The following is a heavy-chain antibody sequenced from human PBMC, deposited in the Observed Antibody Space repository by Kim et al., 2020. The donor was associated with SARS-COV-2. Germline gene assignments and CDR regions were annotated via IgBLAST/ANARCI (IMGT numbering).Heavy chain of an antibody. J-gene: IGHJ6*02. Sequence: GGSLRLSCAASGFTFSSYAMSWVRQAPGKGLEWVSVIYSGGSSTYYADSVKGRFTISRDNSKNTLYLQMNSLRAEDTAVYYCAKDSKYGDLYYYYGMDVWGQGTTVTVSS. CDR1: GFTFSSYA. CDR3: AKDSKYGDLYYYYGMDV. D-gene: IGHD4-17*01. V-gene: IGHV3-23*03. CDR2: IYSGGSST.